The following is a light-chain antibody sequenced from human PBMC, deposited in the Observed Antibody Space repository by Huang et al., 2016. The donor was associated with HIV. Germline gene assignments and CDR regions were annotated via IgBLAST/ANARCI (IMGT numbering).Light chain of an antibody. CDR2: GAS. Sequence: EIVLTQSPGTLSLSPGERATLSCRASPSISSSYLAWYQEKPGQAPRLRIDGASGRATGVPDRCRGSGSGTDLMLTISILEPEDFAGYYCQQYGNSLFTFGPGTKVDIK. V-gene: IGKV3-20*01. CDR1: PSISSSY. J-gene: IGKJ3*01. CDR3: QQYGNSLFT.